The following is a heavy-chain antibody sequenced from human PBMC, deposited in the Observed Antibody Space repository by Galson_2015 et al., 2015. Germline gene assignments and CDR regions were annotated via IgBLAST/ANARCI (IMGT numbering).Heavy chain of an antibody. Sequence: SLRLSCAASEFTFSNYWMTWVRQAPGKGLEWVASIKYDGSDKYYVDSVKGRFSISRDNAKNSLFLQMNSLRAEDTAVYYCARWCPYDSGSYYIDYWGRGTLVTVSS. V-gene: IGHV3-7*03. J-gene: IGHJ4*02. CDR3: ARWCPYDSGSYYIDY. CDR2: IKYDGSDK. D-gene: IGHD3-10*01. CDR1: EFTFSNYW.